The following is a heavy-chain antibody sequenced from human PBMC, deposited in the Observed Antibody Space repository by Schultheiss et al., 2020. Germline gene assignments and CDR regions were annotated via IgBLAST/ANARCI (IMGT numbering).Heavy chain of an antibody. D-gene: IGHD3-10*01. J-gene: IGHJ5*02. CDR3: ARGGPGSGNWFDL. CDR2: INPNSGGT. Sequence: ASVKVSCKASGYTFTGYYMHWVRQAPGQGLEWMGRINPNSGGTNYAQKFQGRVTMTRDTSISTAYMELSRLRSDDTAVYYCARGGPGSGNWFDLWGQGTLVTVSS. V-gene: IGHV1-2*02. CDR1: GYTFTGYY.